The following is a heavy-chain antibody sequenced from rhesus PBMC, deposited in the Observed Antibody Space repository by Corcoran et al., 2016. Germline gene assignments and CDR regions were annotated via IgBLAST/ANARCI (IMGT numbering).Heavy chain of an antibody. J-gene: IGHJ4*01. CDR1: GGSISSNY. CDR2: ISGSGGSP. Sequence: QLQLQESGPGLVKPSETLSLTCAVSGGSISSNYWNWIRQPPGKGLEWIGRISGSGGSPDYNPSFKSRVTISTDTSKKEFSLKLTSVTAADTAVYYCATIAAAGMGFDYWGQGALVTVSS. D-gene: IGHD6-25*01. V-gene: IGHV4-173*01. CDR3: ATIAAAGMGFDY.